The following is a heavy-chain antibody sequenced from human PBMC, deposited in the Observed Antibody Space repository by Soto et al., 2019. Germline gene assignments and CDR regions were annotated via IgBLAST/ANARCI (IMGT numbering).Heavy chain of an antibody. V-gene: IGHV1-18*01. CDR2: ISAYNGNT. CDR1: GYSFTSKG. J-gene: IGHJ3*02. Sequence: VPLKVSCKYPGYSFTSKGMCWVRHAPGQGLEWMGWISAYNGNTNYAQKLQGRVTMPTDTSTSTAYMELRSLRSDDTAVYYCARDYRVPAAFDIWGQGTMVTVSS. CDR3: ARDYRVPAAFDI.